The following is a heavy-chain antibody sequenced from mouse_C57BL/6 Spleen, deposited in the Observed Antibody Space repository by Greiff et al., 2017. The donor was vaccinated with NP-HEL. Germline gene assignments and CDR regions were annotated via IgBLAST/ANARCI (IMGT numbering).Heavy chain of an antibody. V-gene: IGHV1-55*01. CDR3: ASGRYSNYGAMDY. D-gene: IGHD2-5*01. J-gene: IGHJ4*01. CDR1: GYTFTSYW. Sequence: QVQLQQSGAELVKPGASVKMSCKASGYTFTSYWITWVKQRPGQGLEWIGDIYPGSGSTNYNEKFKSKATLTVDTSSSTAYMQLSSLTSEDSAVYYCASGRYSNYGAMDYWGQGTSVTVSS. CDR2: IYPGSGST.